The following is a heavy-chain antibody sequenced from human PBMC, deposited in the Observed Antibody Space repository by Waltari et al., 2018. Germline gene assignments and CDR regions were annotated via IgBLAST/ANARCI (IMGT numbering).Heavy chain of an antibody. Sequence: QVQLQESGPGLVQPSDTLSLTCTVSAGSIGSHYWRCRRQPPGKGMEWFGYMYYSGSTNNNHSLKSRVTISVDTSKNKFSLKLSSVTAADTAVYYCARTERDSSGWYYWGQGTLVTVSS. CDR1: AGSIGSHY. V-gene: IGHV4-59*07. CDR3: ARTERDSSGWYY. J-gene: IGHJ4*02. D-gene: IGHD6-19*01. CDR2: MYYSGST.